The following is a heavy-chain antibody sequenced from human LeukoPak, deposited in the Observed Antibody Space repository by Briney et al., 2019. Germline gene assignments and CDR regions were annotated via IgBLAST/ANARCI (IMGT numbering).Heavy chain of an antibody. V-gene: IGHV3-23*01. Sequence: GGTLRLSCAASGFTFSSYGMSWVRQAPGKGLEWVSAISGSGGSTYYADSVKGRFTISRDSSKNTLYLQMNSLRAEDTAVYYCAKEDYYDRPSPLRYWGQGTLVTVSP. CDR3: AKEDYYDRPSPLRY. J-gene: IGHJ4*02. CDR2: ISGSGGST. D-gene: IGHD3-22*01. CDR1: GFTFSSYG.